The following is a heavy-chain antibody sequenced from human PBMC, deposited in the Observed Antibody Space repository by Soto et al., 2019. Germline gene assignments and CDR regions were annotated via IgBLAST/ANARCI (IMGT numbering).Heavy chain of an antibody. D-gene: IGHD1-26*01. CDR3: ASAGGD. Sequence: QVQLVESGGGVVQPGRSLRLSCAASGFTFSSYAMHWVRQAPGKGLEWVAVISYDGSNKYYADSVKGRFTISRDNSKNTLYLQMNGLRAEDTAVYYCASAGGDWGKGTLVTVSS. CDR1: GFTFSSYA. J-gene: IGHJ4*02. CDR2: ISYDGSNK. V-gene: IGHV3-30-3*01.